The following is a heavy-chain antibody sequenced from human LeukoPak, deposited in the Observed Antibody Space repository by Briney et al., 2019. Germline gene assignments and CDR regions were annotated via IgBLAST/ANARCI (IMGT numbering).Heavy chain of an antibody. CDR2: IHPTEGTT. Sequence: PGGSLRLSCAASGFTFSTYAISWVRQAPGKGLEWVSAIHPTEGTTFYAESVKGRFTISRDNSRNTLYLQLNSLRVEDTAIYYCATYTGIFDFEFWGQGTLVTVSS. D-gene: IGHD1-26*01. CDR3: ATYTGIFDFEF. V-gene: IGHV3-23*01. J-gene: IGHJ4*02. CDR1: GFTFSTYA.